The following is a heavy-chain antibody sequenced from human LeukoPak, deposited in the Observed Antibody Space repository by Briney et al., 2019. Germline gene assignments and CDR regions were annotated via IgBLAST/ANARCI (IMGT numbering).Heavy chain of an antibody. J-gene: IGHJ4*02. D-gene: IGHD4-11*01. CDR2: ISGSGGTT. Sequence: GGSLRLSCTASGFTFRNYVLTWVRQAPGKGLEWVSAISGSGGTTYYADSVKGRFTISRDNSKNTLYLQMNSLRAEDTAVYYCVKDKDYSNYGRYDYWGQGTLVTVSS. CDR3: VKDKDYSNYGRYDY. CDR1: GFTFRNYV. V-gene: IGHV3-23*01.